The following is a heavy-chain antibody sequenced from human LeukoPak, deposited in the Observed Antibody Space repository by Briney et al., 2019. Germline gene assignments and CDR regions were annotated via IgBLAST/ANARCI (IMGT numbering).Heavy chain of an antibody. CDR3: ARHWGDCSSTSCYRGGFDP. V-gene: IGHV4-38-2*02. Sequence: SETLSLTSTVSGYSISSGYYWGWIRQPPGKGLEWIGSIYHSGSTYYNSSLESRVTISVDTSKNQFSLKLSSVTAADTAVYYCARHWGDCSSTSCYRGGFDPWGQGTLVIVSS. J-gene: IGHJ5*02. D-gene: IGHD2-2*01. CDR1: GYSISSGYY. CDR2: IYHSGST.